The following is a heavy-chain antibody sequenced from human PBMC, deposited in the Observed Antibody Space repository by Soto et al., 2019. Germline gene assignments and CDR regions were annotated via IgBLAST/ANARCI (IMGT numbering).Heavy chain of an antibody. J-gene: IGHJ6*02. CDR3: ARAEGPYGDYDNYCYAMDV. D-gene: IGHD4-17*01. CDR1: GGTFSRYA. Sequence: QVQLVHSGAEVKKPGSSVKVSCKASGGTFSRYAISWVRRAPGQGLEWIGGFIPIYGTRKYAQKFQGRVTITADESTSTAYMELSSLRSEDTAVYYCARAEGPYGDYDNYCYAMDVWDQGTSVTASS. V-gene: IGHV1-69*01. CDR2: FIPIYGTR.